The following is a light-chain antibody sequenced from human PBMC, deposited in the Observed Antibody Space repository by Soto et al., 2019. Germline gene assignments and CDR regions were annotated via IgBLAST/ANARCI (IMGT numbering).Light chain of an antibody. V-gene: IGKV1-39*01. CDR2: DAS. CDR1: QSISTY. Sequence: DIQMTQSPSSLSTSVGDRVTITCRASQSISTYLNWYQQKPGKAPKLLIYDASSLQSGVPSRFSGSGSGTDLTLTISSLQPEDFATYYCQQSYRTPRTFGGGTKVDIK. J-gene: IGKJ4*01. CDR3: QQSYRTPRT.